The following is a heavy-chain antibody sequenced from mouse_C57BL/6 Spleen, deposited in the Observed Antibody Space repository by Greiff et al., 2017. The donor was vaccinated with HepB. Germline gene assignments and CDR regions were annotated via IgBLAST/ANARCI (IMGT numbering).Heavy chain of an antibody. J-gene: IGHJ2*01. CDR1: GFTFSDYG. CDR2: ISNLAYSI. Sequence: EVQLVESGGGLVQPGGSLKLSCAASGFTFSDYGMAWVRQAPRKGPEWVAFISNLAYSIYYADTVTGRFTISRENAKNTLYLEMSSLRSEDTAMYYCARQGNGNYGLDYWGQGTTLTVSS. CDR3: ARQGNGNYGLDY. V-gene: IGHV5-15*01. D-gene: IGHD2-1*01.